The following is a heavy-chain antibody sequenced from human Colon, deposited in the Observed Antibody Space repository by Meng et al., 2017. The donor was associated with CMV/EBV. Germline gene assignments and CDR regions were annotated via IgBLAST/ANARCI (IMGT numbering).Heavy chain of an antibody. Sequence: FDLSRYAIHWVRQAPGKGLEWVALLSYDGSKKYYADSVKGRLTLSRDTSKNAVYLQMDSLTADDTSVFYCARGRAACSGIACYSYFDFWGQGTLVTVSS. CDR1: FDLSRYA. V-gene: IGHV3-30-3*01. J-gene: IGHJ4*02. CDR2: LSYDGSKK. D-gene: IGHD5-18*01. CDR3: ARGRAACSGIACYSYFDF.